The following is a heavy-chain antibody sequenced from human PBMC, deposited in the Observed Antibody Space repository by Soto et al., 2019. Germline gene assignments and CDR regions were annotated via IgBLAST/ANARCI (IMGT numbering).Heavy chain of an antibody. J-gene: IGHJ5*02. CDR2: ISSSGSPI. Sequence: GGSLRLSCVASGFTFSSHEMNWVRQAPGKGLEWVSYISSSGSPIDYADSVRGRFTISRDNAKNSVILQMNRLRVEDTAVYYCVRSWGVYCSSTRCYSPWLDPWGQGTLVTVSS. CDR1: GFTFSSHE. V-gene: IGHV3-48*03. CDR3: VRSWGVYCSSTRCYSPWLDP. D-gene: IGHD2-2*02.